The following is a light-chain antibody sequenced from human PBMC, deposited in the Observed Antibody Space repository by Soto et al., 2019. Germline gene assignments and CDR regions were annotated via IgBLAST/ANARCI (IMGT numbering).Light chain of an antibody. CDR3: QEYNGRSS. V-gene: IGKV3-15*01. CDR1: QNVAGD. CDR2: RTS. Sequence: RVTTQSPATLSVSPGERATLSCRASQNVAGDLAWYQQKPGQAPRLLIYRTSTRATGIPARFSVSGSGTEFTLTNSSLQSEDFAVYYCQEYNGRSSFGQGTKVEIK. J-gene: IGKJ1*01.